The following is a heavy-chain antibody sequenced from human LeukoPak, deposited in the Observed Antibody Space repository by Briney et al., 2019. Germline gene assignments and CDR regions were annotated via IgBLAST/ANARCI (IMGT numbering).Heavy chain of an antibody. CDR2: IIPILGIA. CDR3: ARDMVRGVIITKLDY. Sequence: ASVKVSCKASGGTFSSYAISWVRQAPGQGLEWMGRIIPILGIANYAQKFQGRVTITADKSTSTAYMELSSLRSEDTTVYYCARDMVRGVIITKLDYWGQGTLVTVSS. D-gene: IGHD3-10*01. J-gene: IGHJ4*02. V-gene: IGHV1-69*04. CDR1: GGTFSSYA.